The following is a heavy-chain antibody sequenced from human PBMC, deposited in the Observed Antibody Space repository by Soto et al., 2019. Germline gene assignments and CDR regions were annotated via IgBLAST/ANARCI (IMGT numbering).Heavy chain of an antibody. Sequence: PSETLSLTCSVSGDSLHIGSYYLTWIRQHPGKGLEWIGYIYYSGSTSYNPSLRSRLSISVDTSNNHFSLQMNSLRAEDTAVYYCVDPYFFDSWGQGIVVTVSS. D-gene: IGHD2-2*03. J-gene: IGHJ4*02. CDR3: VDPYFFDS. CDR2: IYYSGST. CDR1: GDSLHIGSYY. V-gene: IGHV4-31*03.